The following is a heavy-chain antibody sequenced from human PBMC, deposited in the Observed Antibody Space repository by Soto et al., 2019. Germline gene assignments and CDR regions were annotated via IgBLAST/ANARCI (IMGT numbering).Heavy chain of an antibody. V-gene: IGHV3-30-3*01. CDR1: GFTFSSYA. D-gene: IGHD3-22*01. Sequence: PGGSLRLSCAASGFTFSSYAMHWVRQAPGKGLEWVAVISYDGSNKYYADSVKGRFTISRDNSKNTLYLQMNSLRAEDTAVYYCATSVVNTYYDDLRVPRPRFDYWGQGTLVTVSS. J-gene: IGHJ4*02. CDR3: ATSVVNTYYDDLRVPRPRFDY. CDR2: ISYDGSNK.